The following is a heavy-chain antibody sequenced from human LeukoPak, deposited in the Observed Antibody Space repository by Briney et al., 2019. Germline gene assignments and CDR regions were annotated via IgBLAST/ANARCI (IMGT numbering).Heavy chain of an antibody. D-gene: IGHD5-12*01. V-gene: IGHV4-38-2*02. Sequence: PSETLSLTCTVSGYSISSGYFWGWIRQPPGKGLEWIGTIYNSGSTYYNASLESRVTISVDTSKNQFSLKLSSVTAADTAVYYCARVSGYDWESSYDYWGQGTLVTVSS. CDR2: IYNSGST. J-gene: IGHJ4*02. CDR1: GYSISSGYF. CDR3: ARVSGYDWESSYDY.